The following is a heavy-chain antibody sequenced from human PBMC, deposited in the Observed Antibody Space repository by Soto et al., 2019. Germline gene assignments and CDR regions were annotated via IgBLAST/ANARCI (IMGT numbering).Heavy chain of an antibody. CDR3: ARGFSSSWYSPTDAFDI. Sequence: ASVKVSCKASGYTFTGYYVHWVRQAPGQGLEWMGWINSKSGGTNYVQKFQGWVTMTRDTSISTVYMELIRLKSDDTAIYYCARGFSSSWYSPTDAFDIWGQGTMVTGSS. CDR1: GYTFTGYY. V-gene: IGHV1-2*04. D-gene: IGHD6-13*01. J-gene: IGHJ3*02. CDR2: INSKSGGT.